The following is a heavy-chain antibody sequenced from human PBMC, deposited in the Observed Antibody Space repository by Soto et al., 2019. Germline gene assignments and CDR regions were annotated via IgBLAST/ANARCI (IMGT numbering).Heavy chain of an antibody. J-gene: IGHJ5*02. Sequence: SETLSLTCTVSGVSIHNSHSFWAWIRQPPGKGLEFIGGVYHNGGAHYNSSLKSRVTMSVDTPKNQFSLEVRSVTAADTGVYYCARERQVGPSSGRFDPWGQGTLVTVSS. CDR2: VYHNGGA. CDR3: ARERQVGPSSGRFDP. V-gene: IGHV4-39*07. CDR1: GVSIHNSHSF.